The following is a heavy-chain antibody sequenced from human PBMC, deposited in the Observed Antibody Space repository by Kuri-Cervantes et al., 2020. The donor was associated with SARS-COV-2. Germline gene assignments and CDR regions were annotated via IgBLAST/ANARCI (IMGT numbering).Heavy chain of an antibody. J-gene: IGHJ4*02. Sequence: GESLKISCAASGFTFSSYWMHWVRQAPGMGLEWVADISTTGTYKNYADSVKGRFTISRDNAKNSLFLQINSLRVEDTAVYYCATSGIGGLDHWGQGTLVTVSS. CDR1: GFTFSSYW. CDR2: ISTTGTYK. V-gene: IGHV3-21*01. CDR3: ATSGIGGLDH. D-gene: IGHD2-21*01.